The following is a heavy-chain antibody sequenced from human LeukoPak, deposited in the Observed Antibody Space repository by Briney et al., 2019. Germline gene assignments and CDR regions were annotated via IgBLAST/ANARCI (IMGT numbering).Heavy chain of an antibody. CDR2: ISSGGHYI. D-gene: IGHD5-12*01. J-gene: IGHJ4*02. V-gene: IGHV3-21*01. CDR1: GFTFSTYT. Sequence: PGGSLRLSCAASGFTFSTYTMNWVRQAPGKGLEWVSSISSGGHYIYYTDSLRGRFTISRDNAKNSLYLQMSGLTAEDTGVYYCARGEDIVTTGHFDYWGQGTLVTVSS. CDR3: ARGEDIVTTGHFDY.